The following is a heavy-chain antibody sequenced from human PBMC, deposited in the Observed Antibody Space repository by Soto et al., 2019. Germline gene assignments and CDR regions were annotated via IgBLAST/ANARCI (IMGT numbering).Heavy chain of an antibody. CDR1: GFTFNSYA. CDR2: ISGSGGST. J-gene: IGHJ4*02. V-gene: IGHV3-23*01. Sequence: GGSLRLSCAASGFTFNSYAMSWVRQATGKGLEWVSAISGSGGSTYYADSVKGRFTISRDNSKNTLYLQMNSLRAEDTAVYYCAEAKGLGIVGAYYFEYWGQGTLVTVSS. CDR3: AEAKGLGIVGAYYFEY. D-gene: IGHD1-26*01.